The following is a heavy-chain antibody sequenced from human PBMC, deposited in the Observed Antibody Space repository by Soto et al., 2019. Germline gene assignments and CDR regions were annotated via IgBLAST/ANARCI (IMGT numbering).Heavy chain of an antibody. Sequence: SETLSLTCAVYGGSFSGYYWSWIRQPPGKGLEWIGEINHSGSTNYNPSLKSRVTISVDTSKNQFSLKLSSVTAADTAVYYCARGGTYDILTGYYYYHYGMAVWGQGTSVTVSS. CDR2: INHSGST. J-gene: IGHJ6*02. V-gene: IGHV4-34*01. CDR3: ARGGTYDILTGYYYYHYGMAV. D-gene: IGHD3-9*01. CDR1: GGSFSGYY.